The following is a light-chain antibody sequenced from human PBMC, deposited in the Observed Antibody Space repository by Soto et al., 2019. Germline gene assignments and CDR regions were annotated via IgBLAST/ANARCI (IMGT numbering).Light chain of an antibody. J-gene: IGKJ1*01. CDR1: PSVSSY. CDR2: DAS. CDR3: QQRSNSPWT. V-gene: IGKV3-11*01. Sequence: EIVLTQSPATLSLSPGERATLSCRASPSVSSYFAWYQQKAGQAPRLLIYDASNTATGISARFSGSASGKDFILTISRLAREDFAVYYCQQRSNSPWTFGQGTKLEIK.